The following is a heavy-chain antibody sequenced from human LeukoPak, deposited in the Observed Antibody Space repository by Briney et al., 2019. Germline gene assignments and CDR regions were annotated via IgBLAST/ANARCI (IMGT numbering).Heavy chain of an antibody. Sequence: GGSLRLSCAASGFTFSSYAMSWVRQSPGKGREWVSAIRGSGGSTYYAYSLKGRFTISRHNSKNTLYLQMNSLRAEDTAVYYCAKDPLQGPYGDYVFHYWGQGTLVTVSS. J-gene: IGHJ4*02. D-gene: IGHD4-17*01. CDR1: GFTFSSYA. CDR2: IRGSGGST. CDR3: AKDPLQGPYGDYVFHY. V-gene: IGHV3-23*01.